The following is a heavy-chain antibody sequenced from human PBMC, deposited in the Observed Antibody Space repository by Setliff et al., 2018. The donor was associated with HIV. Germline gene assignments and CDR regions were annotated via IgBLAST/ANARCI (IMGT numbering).Heavy chain of an antibody. Sequence: SETLSLTCSVSGGTISNNNYHWGWIRQPPGEGLEWIGSIYYLGNTYYNPSLKSRLTISVDTSRNLFSLHQSSVTAADTAVYYCARLFSGSPGDYWGQGTLVTVSS. J-gene: IGHJ4*02. CDR1: GGTISNNNYH. CDR3: ARLFSGSPGDY. CDR2: IYYLGNT. D-gene: IGHD3-10*01. V-gene: IGHV4-39*01.